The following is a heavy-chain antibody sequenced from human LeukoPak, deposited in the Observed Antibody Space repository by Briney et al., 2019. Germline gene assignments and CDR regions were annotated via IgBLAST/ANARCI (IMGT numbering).Heavy chain of an antibody. CDR2: IKQDGSEK. V-gene: IGHV3-7*01. D-gene: IGHD1-26*01. CDR1: GFPFSSHV. J-gene: IGHJ4*02. CDR3: ARVLLGGIVGAYYYFDY. Sequence: GGSLRLSCAASGFPFSSHVLSWVRQAPGKGLEGVANIKQDGSEKDYVDSVKGRFTISRDNAKNSLYLQMNSLRAEDTAVYYCARVLLGGIVGAYYYFDYWGQGTLVTVSS.